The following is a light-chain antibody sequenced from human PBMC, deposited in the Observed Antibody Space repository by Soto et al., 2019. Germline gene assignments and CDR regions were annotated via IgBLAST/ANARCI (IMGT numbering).Light chain of an antibody. V-gene: IGLV2-14*01. CDR1: SSDVGGYNS. CDR3: SSYTSSNTLVL. Sequence: QSALTQPASVSGSPGQSITISCTGTSSDVGGYNSVSWYQQFPGKAPKVMIYDVSNRPSGVSNRFSGSKSGNTASLTISGLQAEDEADYYCSSYTSSNTLVLFGGGTKLTVL. J-gene: IGLJ2*01. CDR2: DVS.